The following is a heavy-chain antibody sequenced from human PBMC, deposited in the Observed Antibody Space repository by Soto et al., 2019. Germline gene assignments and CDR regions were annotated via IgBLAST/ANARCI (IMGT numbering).Heavy chain of an antibody. J-gene: IGHJ4*02. D-gene: IGHD6-13*01. CDR2: IIPIFGPA. Sequence: SVKVSCKASGGTFNTFAISWARQAPGQGLEWIGGIIPIFGPANYAQKFQGRVTITADESTSTAYMELSSLRSEDTAVYYCARDDGGGSSFDYWGQGTLVTVSS. CDR3: ARDDGGGSSFDY. V-gene: IGHV1-69*13. CDR1: GGTFNTFA.